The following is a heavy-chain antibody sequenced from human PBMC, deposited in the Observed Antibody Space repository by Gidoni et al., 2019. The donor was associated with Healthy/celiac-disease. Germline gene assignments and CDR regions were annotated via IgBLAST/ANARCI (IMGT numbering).Heavy chain of an antibody. Sequence: QVQLVGSGGGLVKPGGSLSLSCAASGLPFSDYYMSWIRQAPGKGLEWVSYISSSGSTIYYADSVKGRFTISRDNAKNSLYLQMNSLRAEDTAVYYCAREVRITGTTGDYHDAFDIWGQGTMVTVSS. CDR3: AREVRITGTTGDYHDAFDI. V-gene: IGHV3-11*01. D-gene: IGHD1-7*01. CDR2: ISSSGSTI. CDR1: GLPFSDYY. J-gene: IGHJ3*02.